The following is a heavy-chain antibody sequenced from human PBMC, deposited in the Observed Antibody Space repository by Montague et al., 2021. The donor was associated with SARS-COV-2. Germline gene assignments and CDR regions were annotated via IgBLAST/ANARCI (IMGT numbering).Heavy chain of an antibody. J-gene: IGHJ1*01. CDR1: GFTFSSYW. CDR3: ARELTWNGELDL. V-gene: IGHV3-74*01. CDR2: IDTHGSTT. Sequence: SLRLSCAASGFTFSSYWMHWVRQAPGKGLVWVSRIDTHGSTTNYADPVKGRFSVSRDNSRNIAFLQMNNLRPEETARYYCARELTWNGELDLWGQGALVTVSS. D-gene: IGHD3-3*01.